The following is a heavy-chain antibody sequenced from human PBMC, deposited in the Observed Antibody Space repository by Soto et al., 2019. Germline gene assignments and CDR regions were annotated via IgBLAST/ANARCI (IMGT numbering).Heavy chain of an antibody. CDR1: GGSISSSSYY. V-gene: IGHV4-39*01. CDR2: IYYSGST. J-gene: IGHJ4*02. D-gene: IGHD2-2*01. CDR3: ARPARGCSSTSCYYYFDY. Sequence: PSETLSLTCTVSGGSISSSSYYWGWIRQPPGKGLEWIGSIYYSGSTYYNPSLKSRVTISVDTSKNQFSLKLSSVTAADTAVYYCARPARGCSSTSCYYYFDYWGQGTLVTVSS.